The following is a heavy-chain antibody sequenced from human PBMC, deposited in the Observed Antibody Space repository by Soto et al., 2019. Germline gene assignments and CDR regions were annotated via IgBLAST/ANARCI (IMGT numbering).Heavy chain of an antibody. CDR1: GYTFTSYG. D-gene: IGHD1-1*01. CDR2: ISAHNGNT. CDR3: ARGRYGDY. Sequence: VHLVQSGAEVKKPGASVKVSCKGSGYTFTSYGITWVRQAPGQGLEWMGWISAHNGNTDYAQKLQGRVTVTRDTSTSTAYTERRSLRSDDTAVYYCARGRYGDYWGQGARVTLSS. J-gene: IGHJ4*02. V-gene: IGHV1-18*01.